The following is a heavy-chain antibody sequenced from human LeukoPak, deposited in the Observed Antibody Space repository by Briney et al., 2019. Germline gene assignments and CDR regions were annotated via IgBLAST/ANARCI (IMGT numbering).Heavy chain of an antibody. CDR3: ARVRGSYYYMDV. Sequence: GALRLSCAASGFTFSSYAMHWVRQAPGKGLEWVAVISYDGSNKYYADSVKGRFTISRDNSKNTLYLQMNSLRAEDTAVYYCARVRGSYYYMDVWGKGTTVTVSS. D-gene: IGHD1-26*01. V-gene: IGHV3-30-3*01. CDR1: GFTFSSYA. J-gene: IGHJ6*03. CDR2: ISYDGSNK.